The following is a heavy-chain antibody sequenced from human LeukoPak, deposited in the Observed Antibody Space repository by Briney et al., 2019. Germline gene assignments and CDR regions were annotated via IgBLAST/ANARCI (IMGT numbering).Heavy chain of an antibody. Sequence: EASVKVSCKASGYTFTGYYMHWVRQAPGQGLEWMGIINPSGGSTSYAQKFQGRVTMTRDMSTSTVYMELSSLRSEDTAVYYCARSYSSSFYFDYWGQGTLVTVSS. CDR1: GYTFTGYY. V-gene: IGHV1-46*01. D-gene: IGHD6-6*01. CDR3: ARSYSSSFYFDY. J-gene: IGHJ4*02. CDR2: INPSGGST.